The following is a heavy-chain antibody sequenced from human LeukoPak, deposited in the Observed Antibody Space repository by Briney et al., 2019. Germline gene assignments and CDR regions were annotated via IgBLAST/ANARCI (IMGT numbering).Heavy chain of an antibody. CDR3: ARVPRRGERFDP. CDR2: IYYSGRT. D-gene: IGHD3-10*01. V-gene: IGHV4-59*01. Sequence: SETLSLTCTVSGGSISSYYWSWIRQPPGKGLDWIGYIYYSGRTKYSPSLKSRVTISVDTSKNQFSLKLSSVTAADTAVYYCARVPRRGERFDPWGQGTLVTVSS. J-gene: IGHJ5*02. CDR1: GGSISSYY.